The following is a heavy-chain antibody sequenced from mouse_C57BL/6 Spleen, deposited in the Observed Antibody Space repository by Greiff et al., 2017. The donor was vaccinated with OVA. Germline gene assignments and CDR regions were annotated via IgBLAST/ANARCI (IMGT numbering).Heavy chain of an antibody. CDR3: ARTEGYFDY. J-gene: IGHJ2*01. CDR2: ISYDGSN. V-gene: IGHV3-6*01. CDR1: GYSITSGYY. Sequence: EVQVVESGPGLVKPSQSLSLTCSVTGYSITSGYYWNWIRQFPGNKLEWMGYISYDGSNNYNPSLKNRISITRDTSKNQFFLKLNSVTTEDTATYYCARTEGYFDYWGQGTTLTVSS.